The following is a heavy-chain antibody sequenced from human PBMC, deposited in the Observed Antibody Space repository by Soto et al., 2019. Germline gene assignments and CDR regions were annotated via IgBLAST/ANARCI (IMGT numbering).Heavy chain of an antibody. J-gene: IGHJ6*02. D-gene: IGHD2-2*01. CDR2: ISGSGGST. CDR1: GFTFSSYA. Sequence: PGGSLRLSCAASGFTFSSYAMSWVRQAPGKGLEWVSAISGSGGSTYYADSVKGRFTISRDNSKNTLYLQMNSLRAEDTAVYYCAKDLAVVVPAAFGMDVWGQGTTVTVYS. CDR3: AKDLAVVVPAAFGMDV. V-gene: IGHV3-23*01.